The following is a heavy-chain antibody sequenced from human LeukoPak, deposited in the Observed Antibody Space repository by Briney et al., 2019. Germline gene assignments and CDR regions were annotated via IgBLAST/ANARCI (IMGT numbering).Heavy chain of an antibody. Sequence: PGGSLRLSCAASGFTFTTYAMSWVRQAPGKGLEWVSSIANDGGSTYYADSVKGRFTISRDNSRNTVYLQMNSLRAEDMDVYYCAKSHSVEQRGYFDYWGQGTLVPVSS. J-gene: IGHJ4*02. CDR3: AKSHSVEQRGYFDY. CDR2: IANDGGST. V-gene: IGHV3-23*01. D-gene: IGHD1/OR15-1a*01. CDR1: GFTFTTYA.